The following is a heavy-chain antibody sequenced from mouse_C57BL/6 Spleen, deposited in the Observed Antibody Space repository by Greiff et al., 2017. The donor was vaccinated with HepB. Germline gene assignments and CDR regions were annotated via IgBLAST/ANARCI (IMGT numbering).Heavy chain of an antibody. CDR2: ISSGSSTI. V-gene: IGHV5-17*01. CDR3: ASPYDYDVPSFAY. J-gene: IGHJ3*01. CDR1: GFTFSDYG. Sequence: EVHLVESGGGLVKPGGSLKLSCAASGFTFSDYGMHWVRQAPEKGLEWVAYISSGSSTIYYADTVKGRFTISRDNAKNTLFLQMTSLRSEDTAMYYWASPYDYDVPSFAYWGQGTLVTVSA. D-gene: IGHD2-4*01.